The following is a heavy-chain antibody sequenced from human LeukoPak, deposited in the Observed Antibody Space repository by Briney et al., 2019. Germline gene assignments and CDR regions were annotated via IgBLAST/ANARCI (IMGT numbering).Heavy chain of an antibody. CDR1: GGSISSSSYY. CDR2: IYYSGST. Sequence: SETLSLTCTVSGGSISSSSYYWGWIRQPPGKGLEWIGSIYYSGSTYYNPSLKSRVTISVDTSKDQFSLKLSSVTVADTAVYYCARAQTYGDPRLLLDYWGQGTLVTVSS. J-gene: IGHJ4*02. D-gene: IGHD2-21*02. CDR3: ARAQTYGDPRLLLDY. V-gene: IGHV4-39*01.